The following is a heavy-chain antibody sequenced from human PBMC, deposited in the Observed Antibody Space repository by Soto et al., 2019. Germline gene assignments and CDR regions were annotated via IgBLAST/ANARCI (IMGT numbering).Heavy chain of an antibody. Sequence: SETLSLTCAVYGGSFSDYYWSWIRQPPGKGLEWIGKIYHSGSTDYNPSLKSRVTISVGTTNNQFSLKLNSVTAADTAVYYCARGGAWSGGSCYSVVDFDYWGQGTLVTVSS. CDR1: GGSFSDYY. V-gene: IGHV4-34*01. J-gene: IGHJ4*02. D-gene: IGHD2-15*01. CDR2: IYHSGST. CDR3: ARGGAWSGGSCYSVVDFDY.